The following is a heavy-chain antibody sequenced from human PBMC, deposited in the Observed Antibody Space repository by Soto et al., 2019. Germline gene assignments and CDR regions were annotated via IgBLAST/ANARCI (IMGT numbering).Heavy chain of an antibody. Sequence: SETLSLTCAVYGGTFSGYYWTWIRQPPGKGLEWIGEINHSGTINFNPSLKGRLTISLDTSKKHFSLKLSSVTDADTAAYYCARADRTLVTSYSLDVWGQGTTVTVSS. CDR1: GGTFSGYY. D-gene: IGHD2-21*02. CDR2: INHSGTI. V-gene: IGHV4-34*01. J-gene: IGHJ6*02. CDR3: ARADRTLVTSYSLDV.